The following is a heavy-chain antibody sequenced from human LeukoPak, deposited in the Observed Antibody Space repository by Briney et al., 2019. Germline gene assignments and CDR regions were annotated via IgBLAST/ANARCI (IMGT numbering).Heavy chain of an antibody. D-gene: IGHD4-11*01. J-gene: IGHJ6*03. CDR2: IIPIFGTA. V-gene: IGHV1-69*01. Sequence: SAKVSCKASGGTFSSYAISWVRQAPGQGLEWMGGIIPIFGTANYAQKFQGRVTITADESTSTAYMELSSLRSEDTAVYYCVGGRTTVTPYYYYMDVWGKGTTVTVSS. CDR3: VGGRTTVTPYYYYMDV. CDR1: GGTFSSYA.